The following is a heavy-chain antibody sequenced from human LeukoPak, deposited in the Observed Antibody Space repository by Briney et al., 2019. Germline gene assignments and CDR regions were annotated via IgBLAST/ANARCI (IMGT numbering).Heavy chain of an antibody. V-gene: IGHV4-31*03. CDR2: IYYSGST. D-gene: IGHD2-15*01. CDR3: AKGVVAAAGSYYYYYYGMDV. J-gene: IGHJ6*02. CDR1: GGSISSGGYS. Sequence: SETLSLTCTVSGGSISSGGYSWSWIRQHPGKGLEWIGYIYYSGSTYYNPSLKSRVTISVDTSKNQFSLKLSSVTAADTAVYYCAKGVVAAAGSYYYYYYGMDVWGQGTTVTVSS.